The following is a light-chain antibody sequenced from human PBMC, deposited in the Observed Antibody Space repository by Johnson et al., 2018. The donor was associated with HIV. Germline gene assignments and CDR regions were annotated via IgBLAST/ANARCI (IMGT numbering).Light chain of an antibody. J-gene: IGLJ1*01. CDR1: SSNIGNNY. V-gene: IGLV1-51*01. CDR3: GTWDSSLSAAFYV. Sequence: QSVLTQPPSVSVAPGQKVTISCSGSSSNIGNNYVSWYQQVPGTAPKLLIFDNNKRPSGTPDRFSGSKSGTSATLGITGLQTGDEADYYCGTWDSSLSAAFYVFGTGTKVTVL. CDR2: DNN.